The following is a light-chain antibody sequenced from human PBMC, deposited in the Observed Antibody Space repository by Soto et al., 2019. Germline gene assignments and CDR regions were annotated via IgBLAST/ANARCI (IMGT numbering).Light chain of an antibody. CDR1: QSVTNY. Sequence: PGARAPLPCRVSQSVTNYIAWYQQRPGQAPRLLIYDASNRATGVPARFSGSRSGTDFTLTISDLEPADFGLYYCQQRLNWPPGFGQGTKVDIK. CDR3: QQRLNWPPG. CDR2: DAS. J-gene: IGKJ1*01. V-gene: IGKV3-11*01.